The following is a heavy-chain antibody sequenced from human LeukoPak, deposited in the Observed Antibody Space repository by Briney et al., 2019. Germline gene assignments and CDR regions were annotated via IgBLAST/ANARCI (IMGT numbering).Heavy chain of an antibody. CDR3: ARTLRSGFDY. V-gene: IGHV3-33*01. J-gene: IGHJ4*02. CDR2: IWYDGSNK. Sequence: GRSLRLSCAASGFTFSSYGMHWVRQAPGKGLERVAVIWYDGSNKYYADSVKGRFTISRDNSKNTLYLQMNSLRAEDTAVYYCARTLRSGFDYWGQGTLVTVSS. CDR1: GFTFSSYG. D-gene: IGHD3-3*01.